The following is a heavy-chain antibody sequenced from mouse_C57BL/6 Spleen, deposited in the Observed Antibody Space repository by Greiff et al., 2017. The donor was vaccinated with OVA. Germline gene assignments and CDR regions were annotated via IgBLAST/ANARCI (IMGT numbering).Heavy chain of an antibody. CDR2: ISYDGSN. V-gene: IGHV3-6*01. D-gene: IGHD1-1*01. CDR3: ARRRDHYYGSGYYFDY. CDR1: GYSITSGYY. Sequence: EVQLQQSGPGLVKPSQSLSLTCSVSGYSITSGYYWNWIRQFPGNKLERMGYISYDGSNNYNPSLKNRISITRDTSKNQFFLKLNSLTTEDTATYYCARRRDHYYGSGYYFDYWGQGTTLTVSS. J-gene: IGHJ2*01.